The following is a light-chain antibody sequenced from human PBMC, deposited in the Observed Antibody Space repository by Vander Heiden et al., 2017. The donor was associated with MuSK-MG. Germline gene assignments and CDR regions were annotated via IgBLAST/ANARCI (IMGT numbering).Light chain of an antibody. Sequence: DIQMTQSPSSLSASVGDRVTITCRASQTISSYLNWYQQKQGKAPKLLIYAASSLESGVPSRFSGSGSGTDFTLTISSLQPEDFATYYCQQSDYTPRTFGQGTKVEI. J-gene: IGKJ1*01. CDR1: QTISSY. CDR3: QQSDYTPRT. CDR2: AAS. V-gene: IGKV1-39*01.